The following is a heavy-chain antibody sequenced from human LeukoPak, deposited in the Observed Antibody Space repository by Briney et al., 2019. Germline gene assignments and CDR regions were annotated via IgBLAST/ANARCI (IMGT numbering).Heavy chain of an antibody. D-gene: IGHD6-6*01. CDR2: TVGGGDGT. Sequence: PGGSLRLSCAASGFTFSSTSMSWVRQAPGKGLEWVAVTVGGGDGTYYADSVKGRFTISRDNSNNTLYLQMNSLRAEDTAVYYCAKGRTSSSGNIFDYWGQGTLVNVSS. CDR1: GFTFSSTS. CDR3: AKGRTSSSGNIFDY. V-gene: IGHV3-23*01. J-gene: IGHJ4*01.